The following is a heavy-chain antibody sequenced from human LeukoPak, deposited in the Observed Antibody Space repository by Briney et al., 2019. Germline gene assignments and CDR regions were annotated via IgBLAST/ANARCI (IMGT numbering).Heavy chain of an antibody. V-gene: IGHV3-23*01. Sequence: GGSLRLSCAASGFTFSTYAMNWVRQAPGQGLEWVSSISGSGASTYYADSVKGRFTISRDNSKNTLFLQMNSLRAEDTAVYFCAKSKEQWPVRDYWGQGTLVTVSS. J-gene: IGHJ4*02. CDR1: GFTFSTYA. D-gene: IGHD6-19*01. CDR3: AKSKEQWPVRDY. CDR2: ISGSGAST.